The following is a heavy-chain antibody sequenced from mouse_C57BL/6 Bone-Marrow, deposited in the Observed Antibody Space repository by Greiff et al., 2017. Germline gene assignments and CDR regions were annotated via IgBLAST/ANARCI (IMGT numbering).Heavy chain of an antibody. J-gene: IGHJ2*01. D-gene: IGHD1-1*01. V-gene: IGHV14-4*01. Sequence: VQLQQSGAELVRPGASVTLSCTASGFKFKDDDMHWVKQRPEQGLDWIGWIDPENGDTAYAPKFQGKATITADTSSNTAYLQLSSLTSADTAVYSCTTWDYCKGYWGQGTTLTVTS. CDR2: IDPENGDT. CDR1: GFKFKDDD. CDR3: TTWDYCKGY.